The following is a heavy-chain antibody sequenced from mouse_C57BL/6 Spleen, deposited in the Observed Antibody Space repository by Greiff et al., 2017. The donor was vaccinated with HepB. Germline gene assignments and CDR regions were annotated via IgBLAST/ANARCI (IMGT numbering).Heavy chain of an antibody. J-gene: IGHJ4*01. CDR2: INPSSGYT. D-gene: IGHD3-3*01. V-gene: IGHV1-4*01. CDR3: ARGGRQNYAMDY. CDR1: GYTFTSYT. Sequence: VQLQQSGAELARPGASVKMSCKASGYTFTSYTMHWVKQRPGQGLEWIGYINPSSGYTKYNQKFKDKATLTADKSSSTAYMQLGSLTSEDSAVYYCARGGRQNYAMDYLGQGTSVTVSS.